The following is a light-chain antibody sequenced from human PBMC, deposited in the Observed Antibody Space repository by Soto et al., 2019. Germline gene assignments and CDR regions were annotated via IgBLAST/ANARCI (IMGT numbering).Light chain of an antibody. J-gene: IGKJ1*01. V-gene: IGKV3-11*01. CDR1: QSVRNY. CDR3: QQRSNWPWT. CDR2: DAS. Sequence: EIVLTQSPATLSLSPGERATLSCRASQSVRNYLAWYQQKPGQAPRLLIYDASNRATGIPGRFSGSGSGTDFNLTISSLEPEDFAVYYGQQRSNWPWTFGQGTKVEIK.